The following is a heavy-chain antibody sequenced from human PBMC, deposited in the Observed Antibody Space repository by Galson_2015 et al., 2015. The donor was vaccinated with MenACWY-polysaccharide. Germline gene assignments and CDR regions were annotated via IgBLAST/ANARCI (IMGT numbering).Heavy chain of an antibody. CDR2: SNAYNGNT. J-gene: IGHJ4*02. V-gene: IGHV1-18*01. D-gene: IGHD6-13*01. CDR1: GYPFSSFG. CDR3: GRDRGHITASGICFDY. Sequence: SVKVSCKASGYPFSSFGFSWVRQAPRQGLEWMGWSNAYNGNTKYSQKLQGRVTMTTDSSTKTAYMELRSLRSEDTAVYYCGRDRGHITASGICFDYWGQGSLATASS.